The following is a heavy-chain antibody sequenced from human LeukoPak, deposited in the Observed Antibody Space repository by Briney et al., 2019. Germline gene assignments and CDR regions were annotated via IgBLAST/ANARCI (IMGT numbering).Heavy chain of an antibody. V-gene: IGHV3-15*01. CDR2: IKSKTAGGTT. J-gene: IGHJ4*02. CDR3: TTEMYGDYDFNF. CDR1: GFTFSDAW. D-gene: IGHD4-17*01. Sequence: GGSLRLSCAASGFTFSDAWMNWVRQVPGEGLEWVGRIKSKTAGGTTDFAAPVKDRFTISRDDSKNTLYLQMNSLKTEDTAVYYCTTEMYGDYDFNFWSQGTLVTVSS.